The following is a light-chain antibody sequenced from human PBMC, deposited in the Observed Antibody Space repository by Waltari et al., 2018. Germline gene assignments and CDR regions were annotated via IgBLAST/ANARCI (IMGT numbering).Light chain of an antibody. Sequence: DIVMTQSPLSLPVTPGEPASISCRSSQSLLHSNGYNYLDWYLQKPGQSPQLLIYLGSNRASGVPDRFSGSGSGTDFTLKISRVEAEDVGVYYCMQALQIPFGQGTRLGIK. CDR3: MQALQIP. CDR1: QSLLHSNGYNY. J-gene: IGKJ5*01. CDR2: LGS. V-gene: IGKV2-28*01.